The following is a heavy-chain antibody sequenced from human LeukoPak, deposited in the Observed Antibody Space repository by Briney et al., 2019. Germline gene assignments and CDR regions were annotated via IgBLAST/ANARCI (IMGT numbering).Heavy chain of an antibody. Sequence: SETLSLTCTVSGGSISSSSYYWGWIRQPPGKGLEWIRSIYYSGSTYYNPSLKSRVTISVDTSKNQFSLKLSSVTAADAAVYYCARVVSPLTAMVIDYWGQGTLVTVSS. CDR2: IYYSGST. D-gene: IGHD5-18*01. V-gene: IGHV4-39*07. CDR1: GGSISSSSYY. J-gene: IGHJ4*02. CDR3: ARVVSPLTAMVIDY.